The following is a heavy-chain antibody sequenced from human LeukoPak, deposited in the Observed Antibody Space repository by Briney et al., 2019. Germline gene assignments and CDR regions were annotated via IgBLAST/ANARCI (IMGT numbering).Heavy chain of an antibody. V-gene: IGHV5-51*01. CDR1: GYSFAHYW. CDR3: ARQAHSGTYNYFDP. J-gene: IGHJ5*02. D-gene: IGHD6-13*01. CDR2: VDPGDSDT. Sequence: PGESLKISCQGSGYSFAHYWVGWVRQMPGKGLEWMWIVDPGDSDTRYYPSFRGQVTISVDGSINTAYLLWNSLKASDTAMYYCARQAHSGTYNYFDPWGQGTLVTVSS.